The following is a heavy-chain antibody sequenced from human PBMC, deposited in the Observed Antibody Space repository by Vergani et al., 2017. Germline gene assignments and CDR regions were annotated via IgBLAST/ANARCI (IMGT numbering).Heavy chain of an antibody. CDR3: VKDIAAAGNYWYFDL. D-gene: IGHD6-13*01. CDR1: GFTFDDYA. CDR2: INWNSDSI. V-gene: IGHV3-9*01. Sequence: EVQLVESGGGLVQPGRSLRLSCAASGFTFDDYAMHWVRQAPGKGLEWVSGINWNSDSIAYADSVKGRFTISRDNAKNSLYLQMNSLRAEDTALYYCVKDIAAAGNYWYFDLWGGGTLVTVS. J-gene: IGHJ2*01.